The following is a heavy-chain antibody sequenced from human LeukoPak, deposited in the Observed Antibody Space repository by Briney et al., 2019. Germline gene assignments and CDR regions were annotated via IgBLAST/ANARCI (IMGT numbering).Heavy chain of an antibody. Sequence: SGGCLRLSCAASGFTFSGYCMHWVRQARGKGLAWVSGIRASDDTTYCVDSVKGRFTISKDNSKNTLYLQMNSLRVEDTAVYYCRFYTSGSDYWGHGTLVTVSS. J-gene: IGHJ4*01. CDR3: RFYTSGSDY. CDR1: GFTFSGYC. V-gene: IGHV3-23*01. CDR2: IRASDDTT. D-gene: IGHD3-22*01.